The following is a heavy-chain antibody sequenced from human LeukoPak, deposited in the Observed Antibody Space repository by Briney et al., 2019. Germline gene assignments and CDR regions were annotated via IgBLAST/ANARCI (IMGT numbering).Heavy chain of an antibody. Sequence: GGSLRLSCAASGFTFSIYAMSWAPEAPGRGLGCGSAITGSGGSTYYADSVKGRFTISRDNSKNTLYLQMNSLRAEDTAVYYCAKETDHDYWGQGTLVTVSS. CDR1: GFTFSIYA. J-gene: IGHJ4*02. CDR3: AKETDHDY. V-gene: IGHV3-23*01. CDR2: ITGSGGST. D-gene: IGHD1-14*01.